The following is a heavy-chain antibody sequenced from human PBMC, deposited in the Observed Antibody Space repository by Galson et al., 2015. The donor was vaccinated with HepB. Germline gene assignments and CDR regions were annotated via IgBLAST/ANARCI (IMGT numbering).Heavy chain of an antibody. CDR2: IRNRLYSYST. J-gene: IGHJ3*01. CDR1: GFSFSGPY. Sequence: SLRLSCAASGFSFSGPYMDWVRQAPGKGLEWVGRIRNRLYSYSTEYAASVKGRFTISRDDSKNSLYLQMNSLNTEDTAVYYCTRETGGEAGGVSRFNNLDVWGQGTMVTVSS. CDR3: TRETGGEAGGVSRFNNLDV. V-gene: IGHV3-72*01. D-gene: IGHD3-9*01.